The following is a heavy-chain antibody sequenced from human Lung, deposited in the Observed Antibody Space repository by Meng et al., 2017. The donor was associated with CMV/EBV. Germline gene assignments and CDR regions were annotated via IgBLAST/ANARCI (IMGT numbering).Heavy chain of an antibody. J-gene: IGHJ6*02. CDR1: GFTVSSDY. CDR3: GREPGLPNGIHV. D-gene: IGHD1-1*01. CDR2: IYGGGGT. Sequence: SCAASGFTVSSDYMRWVRQAPGKGLEWVSVIYGGGGTDYGDSVKGRFTISRDSSQNTVYLQMNGLRAEDTAVYYCGREPGLPNGIHVWDQGTTVTVSS. V-gene: IGHV3-53*01.